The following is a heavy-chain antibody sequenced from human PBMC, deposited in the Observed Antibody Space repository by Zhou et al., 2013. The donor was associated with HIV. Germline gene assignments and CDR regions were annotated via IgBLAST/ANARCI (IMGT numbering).Heavy chain of an antibody. CDR2: IYTSGST. CDR1: GGSISSYY. V-gene: IGHV4-4*07. CDR3: ARDRPPETGSGSYRQARTEMGWFDP. J-gene: IGHJ5*02. Sequence: QVQLQESGPGLVKPSETLSLTCTVFGGSISSYYWSWIRQPAGKGLEWIGRIYTSGSTNYNPSLKSRVTMSVDTSKNQFSLKLSSVTAADTAVYYCARDRPPETGSGSYRQARTEMGWFDPWGQGTLVTVSS. D-gene: IGHD1-26*01.